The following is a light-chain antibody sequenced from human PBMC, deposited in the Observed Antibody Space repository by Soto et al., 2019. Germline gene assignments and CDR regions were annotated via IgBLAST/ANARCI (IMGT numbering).Light chain of an antibody. CDR2: AAS. Sequence: EIVLTQSPGTLSLSPGERATLSCRASQSVSTNYLAWYQRKPGQAPRLLIYAASSSATDIPDRFSGSGSGTDFTLTITRLKPEDFAVYYWQQYGSSPPTFGQGTKVEL. CDR3: QQYGSSPPT. V-gene: IGKV3-20*01. CDR1: QSVSTNY. J-gene: IGKJ1*01.